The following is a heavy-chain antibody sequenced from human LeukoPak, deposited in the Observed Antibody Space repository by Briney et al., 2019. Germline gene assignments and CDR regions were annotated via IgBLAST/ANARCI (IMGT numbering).Heavy chain of an antibody. CDR2: ISAYNGNT. Sequence: GASVKVSCKASGYTFTSYGISWVRQAPGQGLEWMGWISAYNGNTNYAQKLQGRVTMTTDTSTSTAYMELRSLRSDDTAVYYCARDILYSSSWYNPYYYYYMDVWGKGTTVTVPS. CDR1: GYTFTSYG. J-gene: IGHJ6*03. CDR3: ARDILYSSSWYNPYYYYYMDV. V-gene: IGHV1-18*01. D-gene: IGHD6-13*01.